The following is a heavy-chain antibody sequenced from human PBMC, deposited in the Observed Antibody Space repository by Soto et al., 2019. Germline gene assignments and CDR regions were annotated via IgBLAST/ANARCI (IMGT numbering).Heavy chain of an antibody. CDR2: ISYDGSNK. V-gene: IGHV3-30-3*01. J-gene: IGHJ6*02. D-gene: IGHD3-3*01. CDR1: GFTFSSYA. CDR3: ARAAIFGVYYGMDV. Sequence: QVQLVESGGGVVQPGRSLRLSCAASGFTFSSYAMHWVRQAPGKGLEWVAVISYDGSNKYYADSVKGRFTISRDNSKNTLYLQMNSLRSEDTAVYYCARAAIFGVYYGMDVLGQGTTVTVSS.